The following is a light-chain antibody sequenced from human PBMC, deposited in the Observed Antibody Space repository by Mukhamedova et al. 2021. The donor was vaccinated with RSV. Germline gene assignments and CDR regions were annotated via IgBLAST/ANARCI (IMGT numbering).Light chain of an antibody. V-gene: IGKV1-39*01. J-gene: IGKJ2*01. CDR2: AAS. CDR3: QQRYSTSYT. Sequence: WYQRRVHGKAPNLLIYAASSLQSGVSSRFSGSGSGTDFTLTISSLQPEDSATYYCQQRYSTSYTFGQGTKLVIK.